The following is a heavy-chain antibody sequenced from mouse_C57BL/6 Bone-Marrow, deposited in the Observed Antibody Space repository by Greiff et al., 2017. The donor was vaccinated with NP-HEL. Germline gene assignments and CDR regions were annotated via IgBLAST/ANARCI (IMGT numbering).Heavy chain of an antibody. Sequence: EVKLQESGPELVKPGASVKISCKASGYSFTDYNMNWVKQSNGKSLEWIGVINPNYGTTSYNQKFKGKATLTVDQSSSTAYMQLNSLTSEDSAVYYCARFCYGNYVGFAYWGQGTLVTVSA. CDR2: INPNYGTT. J-gene: IGHJ3*01. CDR1: GYSFTDYN. D-gene: IGHD2-1*01. V-gene: IGHV1-39*01. CDR3: ARFCYGNYVGFAY.